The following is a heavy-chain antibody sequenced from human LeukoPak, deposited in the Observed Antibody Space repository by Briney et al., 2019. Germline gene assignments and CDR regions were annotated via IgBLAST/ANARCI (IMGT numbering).Heavy chain of an antibody. Sequence: GGSLRLSCAASGFTFSSYGMHWVRQAPGKGLEWVAVISYDGSNKYYADSVKGRFTISRDNSKNTLYLQMNSLRAEDTAVYYCANGHYSSGWYAGLAYWGQGALVTVSS. CDR1: GFTFSSYG. D-gene: IGHD6-19*01. V-gene: IGHV3-30*18. CDR3: ANGHYSSGWYAGLAY. J-gene: IGHJ4*02. CDR2: ISYDGSNK.